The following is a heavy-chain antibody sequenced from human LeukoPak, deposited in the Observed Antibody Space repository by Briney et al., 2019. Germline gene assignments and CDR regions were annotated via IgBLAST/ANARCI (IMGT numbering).Heavy chain of an antibody. CDR3: ARGRGGATTGLDH. Sequence: EASVKVSCKASGYTFNGYYMHRVRQAPGPGLESMGWINSNSGARNYGQKFQGRVTMSRDTAINTAYMELTSLTSDDTGVYYCARGRGGATTGLDHWGQGTLVTVSS. D-gene: IGHD1-26*01. J-gene: IGHJ4*02. CDR2: INSNSGAR. V-gene: IGHV1-2*02. CDR1: GYTFNGYY.